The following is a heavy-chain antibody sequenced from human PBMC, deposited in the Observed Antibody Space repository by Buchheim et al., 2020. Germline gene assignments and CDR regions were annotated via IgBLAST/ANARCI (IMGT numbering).Heavy chain of an antibody. D-gene: IGHD2-2*01. V-gene: IGHV3-30-3*01. CDR3: ARGLSLVPAAARYYYYGMDV. Sequence: QVQLVESGGGVVQPGRSLRLSCAASGFTFSSYAMHWVRQAPGKGLEWVAVISSDGSNKYYADSVKGRFTISRDNSKNTLYLQMNSLRAEDTAVYYCARGLSLVPAAARYYYYGMDVWGQGTT. J-gene: IGHJ6*02. CDR1: GFTFSSYA. CDR2: ISSDGSNK.